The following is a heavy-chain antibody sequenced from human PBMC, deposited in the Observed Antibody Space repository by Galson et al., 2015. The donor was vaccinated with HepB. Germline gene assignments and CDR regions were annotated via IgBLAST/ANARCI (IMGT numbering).Heavy chain of an antibody. J-gene: IGHJ4*02. CDR3: ARGRFFGSGWYDDY. CDR1: GGTFSSYA. Sequence: VKVSCKASGGTFSSYAMNWVRQAPGQGLEWMGWINTNTGNPTYAQGFTGRFVFSLDTSVSTAYLQISSLKAEDTAVYYCARGRFFGSGWYDDYWGQGTLVTVSS. V-gene: IGHV7-4-1*02. D-gene: IGHD6-19*01. CDR2: INTNTGNP.